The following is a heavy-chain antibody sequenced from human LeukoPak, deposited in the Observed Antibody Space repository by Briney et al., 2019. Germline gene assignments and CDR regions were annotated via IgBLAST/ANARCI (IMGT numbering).Heavy chain of an antibody. D-gene: IGHD2-2*01. J-gene: IGHJ4*02. V-gene: IGHV3-23*01. CDR2: ISGSGGST. CDR3: ARAGYQLLALYYFDY. Sequence: PGGSLRLSCAASGFTFSSYAMSWVRWAPGKGLEWVSAISGSGGSTYYADSVKGRFTISRDNSKNTLYLQMNSLRAEDTAVYYCARAGYQLLALYYFDYWGQGTLVTVSS. CDR1: GFTFSSYA.